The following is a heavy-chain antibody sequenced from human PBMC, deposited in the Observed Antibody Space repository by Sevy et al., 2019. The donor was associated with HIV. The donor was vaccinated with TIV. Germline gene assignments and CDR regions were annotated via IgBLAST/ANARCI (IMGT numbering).Heavy chain of an antibody. CDR1: GFSFGDYD. V-gene: IGHV3-23*01. CDR2: ISGSGGSGDKT. Sequence: GGSLRLSCAASGFSFGDYDMHWVRQAPGKGLEWVSGISGSGGSGDKTNYADSVKGRFTISRDDSKNSLYLQLNSLRAEDTAIYYCARKYDSSGYFDYWGQGTLVTVSS. CDR3: ARKYDSSGYFDY. J-gene: IGHJ4*02. D-gene: IGHD3-22*01.